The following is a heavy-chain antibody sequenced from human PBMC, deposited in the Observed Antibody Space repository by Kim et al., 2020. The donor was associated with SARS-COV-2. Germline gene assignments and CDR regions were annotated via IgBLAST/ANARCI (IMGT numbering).Heavy chain of an antibody. CDR3: ARLPVRYCSGASCYGVDV. D-gene: IGHD2-2*01. CDR1: GGSITSGGYY. Sequence: SETLSLTCNVSGGSITSGGYYWSWIRQHPGTGLEWIGYIYYSGSTYYNPSLKSRVTISVDTSKNQFSLKMSSVTAADTALYYCARLPVRYCSGASCYGVDVWGKGTSVTVSS. V-gene: IGHV4-31*03. J-gene: IGHJ6*04. CDR2: IYYSGST.